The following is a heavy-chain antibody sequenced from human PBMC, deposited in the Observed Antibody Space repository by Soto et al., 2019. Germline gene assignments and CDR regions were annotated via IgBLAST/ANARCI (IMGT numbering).Heavy chain of an antibody. CDR3: TIGSWSGEVFDI. J-gene: IGHJ3*02. CDR1: GGTFSTYS. CDR2: IIPMLGVR. D-gene: IGHD2-21*01. V-gene: IGHV1-69*02. Sequence: QVQLVQSGAEVKKPGSSVKVSCKDSGGTFSTYSMFWMRQAPGQGLEWMGRIIPMLGVRNYAQRFQDRVTSTADKSTATVHMELSSLRSEDTALYYCTIGSWSGEVFDIWGQGTMVTVSS.